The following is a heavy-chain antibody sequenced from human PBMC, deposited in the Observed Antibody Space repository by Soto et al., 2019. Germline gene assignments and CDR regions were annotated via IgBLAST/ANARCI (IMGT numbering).Heavy chain of an antibody. CDR1: GGSFSGYY. CDR3: ARGQDTAKVGY. J-gene: IGHJ4*01. CDR2: IHPSGST. D-gene: IGHD5-18*01. V-gene: IGHV4-34*01. Sequence: QVQLQQWGTGLLKPSETLSLTCAVYGGSFSGYYWSWIRQPPGKGLEWIGEIHPSGSTNYNPSLKSRVTISANTSKSPFSLNLSSVTAADTAVYFCARGQDTAKVGYWGHGTLVTVSS.